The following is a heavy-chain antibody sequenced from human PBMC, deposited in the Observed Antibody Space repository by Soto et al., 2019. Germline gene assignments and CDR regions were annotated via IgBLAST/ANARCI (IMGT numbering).Heavy chain of an antibody. CDR1: GYIFTNFG. CDR2: ISPYTYRT. J-gene: IGHJ4*02. Sequence: QVQLVQSGAELKKPGASVKVSCKTSGYIFTNFGISWVRQAPGQGLEWMGWISPYTYRTNYVQKFRDRITMTTDTSTSTVYMELRNLRSDDTAIYYCARDPNRYVDFWGQGSRVTVSS. V-gene: IGHV1-18*01. CDR3: ARDPNRYVDF.